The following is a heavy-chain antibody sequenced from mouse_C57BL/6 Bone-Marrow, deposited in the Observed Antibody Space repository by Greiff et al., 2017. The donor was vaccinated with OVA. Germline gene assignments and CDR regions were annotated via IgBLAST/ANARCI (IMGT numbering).Heavy chain of an antibody. Sequence: VKLVESGAELVKPGASVKMSCKASSYTFTTYPIEWMKQNHGKSLEWIGNFHPYNDDTKYNEKFKGKATLTVEKSSSTVYLELSRLTSDDSAVYYCAREVPVDWYCDFWGTGTTVTVSS. J-gene: IGHJ1*03. CDR2: FHPYNDDT. CDR1: SYTFTTYP. V-gene: IGHV1-47*01. CDR3: AREVPVDWYCDF.